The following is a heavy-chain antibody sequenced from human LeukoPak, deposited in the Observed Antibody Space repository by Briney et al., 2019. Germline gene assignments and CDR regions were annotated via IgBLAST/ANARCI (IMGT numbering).Heavy chain of an antibody. D-gene: IGHD3-16*02. J-gene: IGHJ4*02. Sequence: PGGSLRLSCAASGFTFSSYAMHWVRQAPGKGLEWVAVISYDGSNKYYADSVKDRFTISRDNSKNTLYLQMNSLRAEDTAVYYCAKDPELRLGELSLFDYWGQGTLVTVSS. V-gene: IGHV3-30-3*01. CDR3: AKDPELRLGELSLFDY. CDR1: GFTFSSYA. CDR2: ISYDGSNK.